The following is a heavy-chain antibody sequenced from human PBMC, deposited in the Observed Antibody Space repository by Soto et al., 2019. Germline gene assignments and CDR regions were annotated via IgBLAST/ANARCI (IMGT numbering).Heavy chain of an antibody. CDR3: TREGAILTTILFDS. CDR1: GFTFSSHW. Sequence: PGGSLRLSCAASGFTFSSHWMHWVRQAPGKGLVWVSRINTDGSSTTYADSVKGRFTISRDNAKNTLYLQMNSLRDEDTAVYYCTREGAILTTILFDSWGQGTLVTVSS. CDR2: INTDGSST. D-gene: IGHD5-12*01. J-gene: IGHJ4*02. V-gene: IGHV3-74*01.